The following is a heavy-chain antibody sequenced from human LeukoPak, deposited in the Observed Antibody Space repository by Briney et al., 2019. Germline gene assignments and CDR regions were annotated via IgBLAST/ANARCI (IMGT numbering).Heavy chain of an antibody. V-gene: IGHV3-11*01. Sequence: GGSPRLSCAASGFTFSDYYMSWIRQAPGKGLEWVSYISSSGSTIYYADSVKGRFTISRDNAKNSLYLQMNSLRAEDTAVYYCAGDEHYYDSSGYYYVFDPWGQGTLVTVSS. CDR2: ISSSGSTI. CDR1: GFTFSDYY. D-gene: IGHD3-22*01. CDR3: AGDEHYYDSSGYYYVFDP. J-gene: IGHJ5*02.